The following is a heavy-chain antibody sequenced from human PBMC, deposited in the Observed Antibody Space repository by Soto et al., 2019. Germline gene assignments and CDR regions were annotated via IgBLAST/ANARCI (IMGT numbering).Heavy chain of an antibody. V-gene: IGHV3-7*01. CDR2: IKQDGSEK. CDR1: GFTFSSYW. D-gene: IGHD6-19*01. Sequence: GGSLRLSCAASGFTFSSYWMSWVRQAPGKGLEWVANIKQDGSEKYYVDSVKGRFTISRDNAKNSLYLQMNSLRAEDTAVYYCARIYVSAIAVAGTDAFDIWGQGTMVTVSS. J-gene: IGHJ3*02. CDR3: ARIYVSAIAVAGTDAFDI.